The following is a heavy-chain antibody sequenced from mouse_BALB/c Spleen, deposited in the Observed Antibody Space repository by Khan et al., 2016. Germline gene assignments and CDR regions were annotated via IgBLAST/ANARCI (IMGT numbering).Heavy chain of an antibody. CDR2: ISYSDST. CDR3: ARGMITTFDY. D-gene: IGHD2-4*01. Sequence: EVQLQEPGTCLPNPSQTLSLTCTVPGSSHNSDYAWNWIRPFPRNKLEWLGYISYSDSTNYNPSTKSRISIPRDTAKNQFFLQLNSVTTEDTATYYCARGMITTFDYWGQGTTLTVSS. V-gene: IGHV3-2*02. CDR1: GSSHNSDYA. J-gene: IGHJ2*01.